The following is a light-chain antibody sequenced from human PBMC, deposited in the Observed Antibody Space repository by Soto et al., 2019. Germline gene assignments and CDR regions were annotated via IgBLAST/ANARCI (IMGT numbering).Light chain of an antibody. CDR2: GAS. Sequence: EILLTQSPGNLSLSPGEGATLSCRASQSVISSYLAWYQHKPGQAPRLLIYGASSRATGIPDRFSGSGSGTDFSLTISRLEHEDFAVYYCQKSASSTGTFGQGTKGEIK. V-gene: IGKV3-20*01. J-gene: IGKJ1*01. CDR3: QKSASSTGT. CDR1: QSVISSY.